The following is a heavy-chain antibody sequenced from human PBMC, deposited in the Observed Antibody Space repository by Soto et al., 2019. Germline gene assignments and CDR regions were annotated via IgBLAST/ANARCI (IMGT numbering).Heavy chain of an antibody. CDR3: ANGFDSSGYFDY. CDR2: IYYSGST. J-gene: IGHJ4*02. V-gene: IGHV4-59*01. D-gene: IGHD3-22*01. Sequence: SETLSLTCTVSGGSISSYYWSWIRQPPGKGLEWIGYIYYSGSTNYNPSLKSRVTISVDTSKNQFSLKLSSVTAADTAVYYCANGFDSSGYFDYWGQGTLVTVSS. CDR1: GGSISSYY.